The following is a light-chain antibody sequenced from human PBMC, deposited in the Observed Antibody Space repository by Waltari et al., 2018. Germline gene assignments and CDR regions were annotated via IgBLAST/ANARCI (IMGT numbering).Light chain of an antibody. J-gene: IGLJ2*01. V-gene: IGLV2-18*02. CDR2: EVS. Sequence: QSALTQPPSVSGSPGQSVTISCTGTSSDVGSYNRVSWYQQPPGTAPKLMIYEVSNRPSGVPDRCAGSKSGNTASLTISGRQAEDDADYYCSSYTSSSTWVVFGGGTKLTVL. CDR1: SSDVGSYNR. CDR3: SSYTSSSTWVV.